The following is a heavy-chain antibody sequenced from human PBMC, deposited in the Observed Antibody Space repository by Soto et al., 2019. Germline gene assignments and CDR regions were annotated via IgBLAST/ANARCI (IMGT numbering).Heavy chain of an antibody. Sequence: PSETLSLTCTVSGGSISSGDYYWNWIRQHPGKGLEGIGYIYHRGTTKYNPSLKNRVTIQVNTPKNQISRKLSSLMAAATPVYNCARAESFGHPVAPDYGGKETLVTVPS. J-gene: IGHJ4*02. CDR2: IYHRGTT. CDR1: GGSISSGDYY. D-gene: IGHD2-21*01. V-gene: IGHV4-31*03. CDR3: ARAESFGHPVAPDY.